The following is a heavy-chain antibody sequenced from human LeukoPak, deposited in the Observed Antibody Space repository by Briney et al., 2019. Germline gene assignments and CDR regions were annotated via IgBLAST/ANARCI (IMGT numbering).Heavy chain of an antibody. Sequence: GASVKVSCKASGYTFTSYYMHWVRQAPGQGLEWMGIINPSGGSTSYAQKFQGRVTITADESTSTAYMELSSLRSEDTAVYYCARETPGIAVWFDYWGQGTLVTVSS. V-gene: IGHV1-46*01. CDR3: ARETPGIAVWFDY. J-gene: IGHJ4*02. CDR2: INPSGGST. CDR1: GYTFTSYY. D-gene: IGHD6-19*01.